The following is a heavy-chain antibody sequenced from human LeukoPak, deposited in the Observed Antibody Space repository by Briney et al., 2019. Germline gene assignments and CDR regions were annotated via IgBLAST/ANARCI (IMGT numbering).Heavy chain of an antibody. CDR1: GFNFSNAW. J-gene: IGHJ4*02. CDR2: IINKTDGGTT. CDR3: TSDGGRMTMVRGAQSGDY. Sequence: GGSLRLSCAASGFNFSNAWLIWCGRAPGKGRVGWGRIINKTDGGTTDYAAAVKVIFSTARDDSKNTLYLQMTSLKTQDTAVYYCTSDGGRMTMVRGAQSGDYWGQGTLVTVSS. D-gene: IGHD3-10*01. V-gene: IGHV3-15*01.